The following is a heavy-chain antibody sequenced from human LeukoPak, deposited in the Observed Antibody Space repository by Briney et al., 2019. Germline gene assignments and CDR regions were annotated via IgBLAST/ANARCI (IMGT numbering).Heavy chain of an antibody. CDR3: ASTSSGFFDQ. J-gene: IGHJ4*02. D-gene: IGHD6-19*01. CDR1: GFTFSTYG. CDR2: IKQDGSEK. Sequence: GGSLRLSCAASGFTFSTYGMDWVRQAPGKGLEWVANIKQDGSEKYYVESVQGRFTVSRDNAKNSLYLQMNGLRAEDTAVYYCASTSSGFFDQWGQGNLVTVSS. V-gene: IGHV3-7*01.